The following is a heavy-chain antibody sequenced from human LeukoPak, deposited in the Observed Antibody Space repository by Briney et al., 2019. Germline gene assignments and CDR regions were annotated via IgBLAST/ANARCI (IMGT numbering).Heavy chain of an antibody. CDR3: ARHGFSGYDTPSLDY. CDR2: IYYSGTT. D-gene: IGHD5-12*01. CDR1: GGSISSGGYY. V-gene: IGHV4-61*08. J-gene: IGHJ4*02. Sequence: SQTLSLTCAVSGGSISSGGYYWSWIRQPPGKGLEWIGYIYYSGTTNYNPSLKSRVTISVDTSKNQFSLKLSSVTAADTAVYYCARHGFSGYDTPSLDYWGQGMLVTVSS.